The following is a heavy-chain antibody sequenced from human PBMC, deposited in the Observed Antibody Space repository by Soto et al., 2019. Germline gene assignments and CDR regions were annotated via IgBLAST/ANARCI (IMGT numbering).Heavy chain of an antibody. CDR1: GFTFSNYV. V-gene: IGHV3-30*18. J-gene: IGHJ3*02. Sequence: PGGSLRLSCAASGFTFSNYVMHLVRQAPGKGLDWVASISFDGGDKYYADSVKGRFTISRDNSKKTLIPQMNSLRAEDTAVDYCAKAVYLPSGEVGIWRQGTMVTV. D-gene: IGHD1-20*01. CDR2: ISFDGGDK. CDR3: AKAVYLPSGEVGI.